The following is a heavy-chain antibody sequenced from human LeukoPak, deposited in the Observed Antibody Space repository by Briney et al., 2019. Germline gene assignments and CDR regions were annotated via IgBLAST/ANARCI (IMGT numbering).Heavy chain of an antibody. CDR1: GYTFTSYY. D-gene: IGHD2-15*01. CDR2: INPGGGST. V-gene: IGHV1-46*01. CDR3: ARATLVNYWHRDIDYYYGMDV. Sequence: ASVKVSCKASGYTFTSYYMHWVRQAPGQGLEWMGIINPGGGSTSYAQKFQGRVTMTRDTSTSTVYMELSSLRSEDTAVYYCARATLVNYWHRDIDYYYGMDVWGQGTTVTVSS. J-gene: IGHJ6*02.